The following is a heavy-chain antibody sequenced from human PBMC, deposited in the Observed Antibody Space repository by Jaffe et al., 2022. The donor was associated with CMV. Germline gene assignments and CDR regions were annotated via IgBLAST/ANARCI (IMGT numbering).Heavy chain of an antibody. Sequence: QVQLVQSGAEVKKPGASVKVSCKASGYTFTSYAMHWVRQAPGQRLEWMGWINAGNGNTKYSQKFQGRVTITRDTSASTAYMELSSLRSEDTAVYYCARDGISSGWPGDAFDIWGQGTMVTVSS. J-gene: IGHJ3*02. CDR2: INAGNGNT. CDR1: GYTFTSYA. V-gene: IGHV1-3*01. CDR3: ARDGISSGWPGDAFDI. D-gene: IGHD6-19*01.